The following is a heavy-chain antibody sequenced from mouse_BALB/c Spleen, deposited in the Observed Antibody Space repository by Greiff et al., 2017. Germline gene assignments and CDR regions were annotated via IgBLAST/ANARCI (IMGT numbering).Heavy chain of an antibody. Sequence: EVKLEESGGGLVKPGGSLKLSCAASGFTFSSYTMSWVRQTPEKRLEWVATISSGGGNTYYPDSVKGRFTISRDNAKNNLYLQMSSLRSEDTALYYCARSLYYRYDCYAMDYWGQGTSVTVSS. CDR2: ISSGGGNT. CDR3: ARSLYYRYDCYAMDY. J-gene: IGHJ4*01. CDR1: GFTFSSYT. V-gene: IGHV5-9*03. D-gene: IGHD2-14*01.